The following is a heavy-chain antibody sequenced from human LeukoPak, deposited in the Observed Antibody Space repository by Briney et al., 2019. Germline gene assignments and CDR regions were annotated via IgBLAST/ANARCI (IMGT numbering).Heavy chain of an antibody. V-gene: IGHV3-21*01. CDR3: ARLYCTNGVCYLDY. D-gene: IGHD2-8*01. J-gene: IGHJ4*02. CDR1: GFTFSSYS. CDR2: ISSSSYI. Sequence: GGSLRLSCAASGFTFSSYSMNWVRQAPGKGLEWVSSISSSSYIYYADSVKGRFTISRDNAKNSLYLQMNSLRAEDTAVYYCARLYCTNGVCYLDYWGQGTLVTVSS.